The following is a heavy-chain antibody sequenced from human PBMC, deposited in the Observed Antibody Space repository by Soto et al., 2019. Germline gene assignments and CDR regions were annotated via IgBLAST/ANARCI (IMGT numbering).Heavy chain of an antibody. CDR1: GGTFNTYT. D-gene: IGHD2-21*01. V-gene: IGHV1-69*02. J-gene: IGHJ4*02. CDR3: AITYCRDNSCPRDFDF. CDR2: FIPILDMA. Sequence: QVQVVQSGAEVKKPESSVKVSCKPSGGTFNTYTVNWVRLAPGHGLEWMGRFIPILDMANYAQKFQDRVTITADRSTFTAYMELNSLISYYTAVYYCAITYCRDNSCPRDFDFWGPGTRVTVSS.